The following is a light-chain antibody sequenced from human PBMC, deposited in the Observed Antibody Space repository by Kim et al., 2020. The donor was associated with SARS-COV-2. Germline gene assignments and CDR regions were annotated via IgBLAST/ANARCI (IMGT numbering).Light chain of an antibody. Sequence: ASVGDRVTIPCRASHGVNDGLLAWYQQKPGKAPELLIYRASTLESGVPSSFSGSGFGTEFTLTISSLQPDDFATYYCQHYCRYPYTFGQGTKLEI. CDR2: RAS. V-gene: IGKV1-5*03. CDR3: QHYCRYPYT. J-gene: IGKJ2*01. CDR1: HGVNDG.